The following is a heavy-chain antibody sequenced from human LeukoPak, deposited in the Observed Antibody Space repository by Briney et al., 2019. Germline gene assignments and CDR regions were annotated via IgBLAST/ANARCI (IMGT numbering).Heavy chain of an antibody. D-gene: IGHD3-10*01. Sequence: SETLSLTCTVSGGSISSSNYYWSWIRQPPGKGLEWIGEINHSGSTNYNPPLKSRVTISVDTSKNQFSLKLSSVTAAVTAVYYCARDTVRGEEAYDYWGQGTLVTVSS. CDR3: ARDTVRGEEAYDY. CDR2: INHSGST. J-gene: IGHJ4*02. V-gene: IGHV4-39*07. CDR1: GGSISSSNYY.